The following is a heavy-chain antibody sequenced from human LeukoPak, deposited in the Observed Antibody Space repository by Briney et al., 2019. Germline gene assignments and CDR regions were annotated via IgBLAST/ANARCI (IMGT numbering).Heavy chain of an antibody. V-gene: IGHV3-21*01. Sequence: PGGSLRLSCAASGFTFSSYSMNWVRQAPGKGLEWVSSISSSSSYIYYADSVKGRFTISRDNAKNSLYLQMNSLRAEDTAVYYCARDLEEIGGIAAAGTLDYWGQGTLVTVSS. CDR1: GFTFSSYS. D-gene: IGHD6-13*01. CDR3: ARDLEEIGGIAAAGTLDY. J-gene: IGHJ4*02. CDR2: ISSSSSYI.